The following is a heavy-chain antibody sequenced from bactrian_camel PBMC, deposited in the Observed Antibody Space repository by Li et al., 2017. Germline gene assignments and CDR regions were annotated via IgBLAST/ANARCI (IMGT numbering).Heavy chain of an antibody. D-gene: IGHD3*01. J-gene: IGHJ4*01. CDR1: RDLHGRYC. V-gene: IGHV3S53*01. Sequence: HVQLVESGGDSVRAGGSLRLSCTASRDLHGRYCMGWFRRTPSLEREGVALLDVSGHDDYADSVKGRFTISKENAKNTVYLQMDSLKPEDTAMYYYAADRTGGEGCLMFLRSSEDDEYTDWGQGTQVTVS. CDR2: LDVSGHD. CDR3: AADRTGGEGCLMFLRSSEDDEYTD.